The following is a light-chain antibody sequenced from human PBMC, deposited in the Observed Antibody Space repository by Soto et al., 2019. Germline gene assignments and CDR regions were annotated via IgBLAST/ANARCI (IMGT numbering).Light chain of an antibody. CDR1: QSLGGF. V-gene: IGKV1-39*01. Sequence: DIQMTQSPSSLSASVGARVTISSRASQSLGGFLNWYQQKPGKAPKLLIYAASSLQSGVPSRFSGSESGTEFTLTISSLKPEDFETYYCQQSYSTPQTFGQGTKVDI. CDR2: AAS. CDR3: QQSYSTPQT. J-gene: IGKJ1*01.